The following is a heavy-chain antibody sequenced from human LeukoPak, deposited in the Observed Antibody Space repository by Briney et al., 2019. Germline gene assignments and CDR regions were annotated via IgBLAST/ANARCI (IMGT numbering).Heavy chain of an antibody. J-gene: IGHJ4*02. Sequence: GGSLRLSCAASGFTFSNYAMTWVRQAPGEGLEWVSAITGSGDSTYYADSVKGRFTISRDNSKNTLYLQMNSMRVEDTAVYYCAKERPGSGWFLDYWGQGTLVTVSS. CDR1: GFTFSNYA. CDR2: ITGSGDST. D-gene: IGHD6-19*01. CDR3: AKERPGSGWFLDY. V-gene: IGHV3-23*01.